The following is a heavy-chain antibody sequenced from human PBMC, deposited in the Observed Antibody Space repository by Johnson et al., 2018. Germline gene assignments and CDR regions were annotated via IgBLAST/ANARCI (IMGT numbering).Heavy chain of an antibody. CDR2: ISSSGGST. CDR1: GFTFSDYY. Sequence: QVQLVESGGGLVQPGGSLRLSCAASGFTFSDYYMSWIRQAPGKGLEWVSYISSSGGSTYYADSVKGRFTISGDNSKNTLYLQMNSLRAEDTAVYYCAKVVRYFGWLPHYGMDVWGQGTTVTVSS. D-gene: IGHD3-9*01. CDR3: AKVVRYFGWLPHYGMDV. J-gene: IGHJ6*02. V-gene: IGHV3-11*01.